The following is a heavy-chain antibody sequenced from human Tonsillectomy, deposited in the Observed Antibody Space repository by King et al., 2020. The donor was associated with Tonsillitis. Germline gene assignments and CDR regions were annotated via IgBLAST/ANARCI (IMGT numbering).Heavy chain of an antibody. V-gene: IGHV3-15*01. CDR1: GFTFSNVW. CDR2: IKSKTDGGTT. CDR3: TTYRGGQVPATEGYFDS. Sequence: VQLVESGGGLVKPGGSLRLSCAASGFTFSNVWMSWVRQAPGKGLEWVGRIKSKTDGGTTDYAAPVKGRFTISRDDSKNTLYLQMNSLKTEDTAVYYCTTYRGGQVPATEGYFDSWGQGALVTVSS. J-gene: IGHJ4*02. D-gene: IGHD2-2*01.